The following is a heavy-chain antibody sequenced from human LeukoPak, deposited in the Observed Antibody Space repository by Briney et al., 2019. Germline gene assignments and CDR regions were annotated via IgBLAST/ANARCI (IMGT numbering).Heavy chain of an antibody. CDR2: IYHTGST. V-gene: IGHV4-59*01. CDR1: GASISTYY. Sequence: SETLSLTCTVSGASISTYYWSWIRQPPGKGLEWIGYIYHTGSTNYNPSLKGRVTISVDTSKNQFSLKLSSVTAADTAVYYCARGRDTAMTWGQGTLVTVSS. CDR3: ARGRDTAMT. J-gene: IGHJ5*02. D-gene: IGHD5-18*01.